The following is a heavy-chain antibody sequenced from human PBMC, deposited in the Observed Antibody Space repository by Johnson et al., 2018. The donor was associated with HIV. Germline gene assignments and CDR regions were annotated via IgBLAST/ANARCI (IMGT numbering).Heavy chain of an antibody. V-gene: IGHV3-30*03. CDR2: ISYDGSNE. Sequence: QVQLVESGGGLVQPGGSLRLSCAASGFTFSSYGMPWVRQAPGKGLEWVAVISYDGSNEYYADSVKGRFTISRDNSKNTLYLQMGSLRAEDMAVYYCARGGLEMATITDAFDIWGQGTMVTVSS. J-gene: IGHJ3*02. CDR3: ARGGLEMATITDAFDI. CDR1: GFTFSSYG. D-gene: IGHD5-24*01.